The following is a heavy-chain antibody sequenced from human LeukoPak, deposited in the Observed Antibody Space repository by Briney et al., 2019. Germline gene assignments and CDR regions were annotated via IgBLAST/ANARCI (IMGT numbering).Heavy chain of an antibody. CDR1: GYTFISYD. CDR2: MSPNSGNT. Sequence: ASVKVSCKASGYTFISYDINWVRQATGQGLEWMGWMSPNSGNTGYAQKFQGRITMTKSTSISTAYMELSDLESEDTAVYYCARTPPDYGIDYWGQGTLVTVSS. D-gene: IGHD4-17*01. J-gene: IGHJ4*02. CDR3: ARTPPDYGIDY. V-gene: IGHV1-8*01.